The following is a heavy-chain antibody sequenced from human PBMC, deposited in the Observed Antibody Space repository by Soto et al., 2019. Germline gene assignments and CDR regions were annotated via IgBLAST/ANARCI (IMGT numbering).Heavy chain of an antibody. V-gene: IGHV4-31*03. Sequence: SETLSLTCTVSGGSISSGGYYCSWIRQHPGKGLEWIGYIYYSVSTYYNPSLKSRVTISVDTSKNQFSLKLSSVTAADTAVYYCARDNTVTTNYFDYWGQGTLVTVSS. J-gene: IGHJ4*02. D-gene: IGHD4-17*01. CDR3: ARDNTVTTNYFDY. CDR1: GGSISSGGYY. CDR2: IYYSVST.